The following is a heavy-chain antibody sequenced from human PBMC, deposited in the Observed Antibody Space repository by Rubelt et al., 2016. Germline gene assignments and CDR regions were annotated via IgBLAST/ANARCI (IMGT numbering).Heavy chain of an antibody. J-gene: IGHJ3*02. CDR2: INQSGST. V-gene: IGHV4-34*01. Sequence: QVQLQQWGAGLLKPSETLSLTCAVYGGSFSGYYWTWIRQPPGKGLEWIGEINQSGSTNYNPSLKSRVTISVDTSTNQFSRRLSTVSAADTALYYCARRGPGATSHAFDIWGQGTMVTVSS. CDR3: ARRGPGATSHAFDI. D-gene: IGHD1-1*01. CDR1: GGSFSGYY.